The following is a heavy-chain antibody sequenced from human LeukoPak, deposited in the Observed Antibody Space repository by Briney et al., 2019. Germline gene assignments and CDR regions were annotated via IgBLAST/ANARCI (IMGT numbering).Heavy chain of an antibody. V-gene: IGHV3-48*01. Sequence: GGSLRLSCAASGFTFSSYSMNWVRQAPGKGLEWVSYISSGSSTIYYADPVKGRFTISRDNAKNSLYLQMNSLRAEDTAVYYCARDSMVRGGLDYWGQGTLVTVSS. J-gene: IGHJ4*02. CDR1: GFTFSSYS. CDR2: ISSGSSTI. D-gene: IGHD3-10*01. CDR3: ARDSMVRGGLDY.